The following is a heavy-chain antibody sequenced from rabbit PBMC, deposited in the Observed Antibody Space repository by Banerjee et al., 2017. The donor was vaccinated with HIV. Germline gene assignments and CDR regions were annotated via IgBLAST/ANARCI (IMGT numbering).Heavy chain of an antibody. J-gene: IGHJ4*01. CDR3: ARRLYGEAYSGL. V-gene: IGHV1S40*01. Sequence: QSLEESGGDLVKPGASLTLTCTASGFSFSDMYYMCWVRQAPGKGLEWIGCIDAGSGSTYYASWAKGRFTISKTSSTTVTLQLNSLTAADTATYFCARRLYGEAYSGLWGPGTLVTVS. CDR1: GFSFSDMYY. CDR2: IDAGSGST. D-gene: IGHD6-1*01.